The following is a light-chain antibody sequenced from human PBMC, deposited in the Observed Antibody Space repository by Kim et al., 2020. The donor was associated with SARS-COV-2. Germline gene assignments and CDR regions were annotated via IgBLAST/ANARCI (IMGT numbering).Light chain of an antibody. J-gene: IGKJ2*02. CDR3: RQYVSSRCT. CDR1: QSVSSSY. Sequence: EIVLTQSPGTLSLSPGERATLSCRASQSVSSSYLAWYQQKPGQAPRLLIYGASSRATGIPDRFSGSGSGTDFTLTISRLEPEDFAVYYFRQYVSSRCTFGQGTKLEI. V-gene: IGKV3-20*01. CDR2: GAS.